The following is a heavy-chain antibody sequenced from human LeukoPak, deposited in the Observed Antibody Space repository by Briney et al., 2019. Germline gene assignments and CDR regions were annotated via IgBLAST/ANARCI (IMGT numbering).Heavy chain of an antibody. J-gene: IGHJ4*02. V-gene: IGHV3-33*01. CDR3: ARDRPRYSSGWYLYY. CDR1: GFTFSSYG. Sequence: PGGSLRLSCAASGFTFSSYGMHWVRQAPGKGLEWVAVIWYDGSNKYYADSVKGRFTISRDNSKNTLYLQMNSLRAEDTAVYYCARDRPRYSSGWYLYYWGQGTLVTVSS. D-gene: IGHD6-19*01. CDR2: IWYDGSNK.